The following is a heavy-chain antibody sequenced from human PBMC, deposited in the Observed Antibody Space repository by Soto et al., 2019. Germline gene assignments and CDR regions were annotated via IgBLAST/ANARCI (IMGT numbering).Heavy chain of an antibody. CDR1: GGSISSSSYY. V-gene: IGHV4-39*01. CDR2: IYYSGST. J-gene: IGHJ3*02. CDR3: ARNRGGITMIVVVIPDAFDI. D-gene: IGHD3-22*01. Sequence: NPSETLSLTCTVSGGSISSSSYYWGWIRQPPGKGLEWIGSIYYSGSTFYNPSLKSRVTISVDTSKNQFSLKLSSVTAADTAVYYCARNRGGITMIVVVIPDAFDIWGQGTMVTVSS.